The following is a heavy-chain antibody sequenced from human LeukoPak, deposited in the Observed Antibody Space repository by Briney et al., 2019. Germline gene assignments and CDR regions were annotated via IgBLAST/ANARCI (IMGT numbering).Heavy chain of an antibody. Sequence: ASVKVSCKASGYTFTSYDINWVRQATGQGLEWMGWMNPNSGNTGYAQKFQGRVTMTRNTSISTAYMKLSSLRSEDTAVYYCARGGNYYDSSGYQFDPWGQGTLVTVSS. CDR1: GYTFTSYD. V-gene: IGHV1-8*01. CDR2: MNPNSGNT. J-gene: IGHJ5*02. D-gene: IGHD3-22*01. CDR3: ARGGNYYDSSGYQFDP.